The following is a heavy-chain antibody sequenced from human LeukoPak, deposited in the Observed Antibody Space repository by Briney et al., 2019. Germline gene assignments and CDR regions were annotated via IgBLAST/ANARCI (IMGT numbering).Heavy chain of an antibody. CDR2: IFPGDSDP. V-gene: IGHV5-51*01. J-gene: IGHJ4*02. D-gene: IGHD4-23*01. CDR3: ASYYPGGNVFDY. Sequence: GESLKISCKASGYDFPNYWIAWVRQMPGKGLEWMGIIFPGDSDPRYSPSFQGQVTISVDKSVSTAYLQWSSLKASDTAMYYCASYYPGGNVFDYWGQGTLVTVSS. CDR1: GYDFPNYW.